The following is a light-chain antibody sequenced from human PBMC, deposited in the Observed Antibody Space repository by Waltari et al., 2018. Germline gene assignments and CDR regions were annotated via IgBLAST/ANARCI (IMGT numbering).Light chain of an antibody. Sequence: EIVFTQPPGTLSLSPGDRATLSCRASQSVSRALAWYQQKPGQAPRPLIYGTSNRATGIQDRFSGSGSGTDFSLTISRLEPEDVAVYFCQHYVRLPATFGQGTKVEIK. CDR1: QSVSRA. CDR2: GTS. J-gene: IGKJ1*01. V-gene: IGKV3-20*01. CDR3: QHYVRLPAT.